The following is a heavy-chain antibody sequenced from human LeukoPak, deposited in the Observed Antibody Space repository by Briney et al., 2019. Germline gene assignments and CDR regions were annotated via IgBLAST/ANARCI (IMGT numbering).Heavy chain of an antibody. J-gene: IGHJ5*02. CDR1: GYTFTSYG. CDR3: ARMRLTYYDFWSGYGWFDP. Sequence: ASVKVSCKASGYTFTSYGISWVRQAPGQGLEWMGWISAYNGNTNYAQKLQGRVTMTTDTSTSTAYMELRSLRSDDTAVYYCARMRLTYYDFWSGYGWFDPWGQGTLVTVSS. D-gene: IGHD3-3*01. CDR2: ISAYNGNT. V-gene: IGHV1-18*01.